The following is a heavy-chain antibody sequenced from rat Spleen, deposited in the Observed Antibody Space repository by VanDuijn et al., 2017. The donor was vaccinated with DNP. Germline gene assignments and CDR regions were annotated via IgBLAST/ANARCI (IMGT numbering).Heavy chain of an antibody. J-gene: IGHJ4*01. Sequence: QVQLKESGPGLVQPSQTLSLTCTVSGFSLTDYSVHWVRQPPGKGLEWRGRIRANEITDYNSGLKSRLSISRDTSKSEVCLKMNSLQTDDTAMYFCARGWMDAWGQGTSVSFSS. CDR2: IRANEIT. D-gene: IGHD1-12*02. V-gene: IGHV2-19*01. CDR3: ARGWMDA. CDR1: GFSLTDYS.